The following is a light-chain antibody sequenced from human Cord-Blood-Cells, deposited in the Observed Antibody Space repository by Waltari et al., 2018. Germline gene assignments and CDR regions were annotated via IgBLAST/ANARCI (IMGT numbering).Light chain of an antibody. CDR1: SSDVGGYNY. CDR3: SSYTSSSTLV. J-gene: IGLJ1*01. CDR2: DVS. V-gene: IGLV2-14*01. Sequence: QSALTQPASVSGSPGQSITISCTGTSSDVGGYNYVSWYQQHPGKAPKLMIFDVSNRPSGVSNRFSGSNAGNTASRTISGLQAEDEADYYCSSYTSSSTLVFGTGTKVTVL.